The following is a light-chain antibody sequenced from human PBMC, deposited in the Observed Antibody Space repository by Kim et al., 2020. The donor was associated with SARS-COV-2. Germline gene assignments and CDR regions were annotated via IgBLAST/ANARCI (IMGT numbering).Light chain of an antibody. CDR3: QQSHSTPYT. CDR2: ATS. Sequence: DIQMTQSASSLSASVGDRVTITCRPSQSVADYLHWYQHKPGKAPKLLIYATSDLQTGVPSRFSGRGSGTDFTLTITSLEPEDFATYYCQQSHSTPYTFGQGTKLEI. V-gene: IGKV1-39*01. J-gene: IGKJ2*01. CDR1: QSVADY.